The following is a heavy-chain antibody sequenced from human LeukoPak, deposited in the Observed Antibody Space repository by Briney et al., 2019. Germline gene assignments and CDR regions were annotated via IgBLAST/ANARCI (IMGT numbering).Heavy chain of an antibody. Sequence: SETLSLTCTVSGGSISSSSYYWGWIRQPPGKGLEWIGSIYYSGSTYYNPSLKIRVTISVDTSKNQFSLKLSSVTAADTAVYYCARQVEVYYYDSSGYPSAAPPLLDYWGQGTLVTASS. V-gene: IGHV4-39*01. CDR3: ARQVEVYYYDSSGYPSAAPPLLDY. J-gene: IGHJ4*02. CDR1: GGSISSSSYY. D-gene: IGHD3-22*01. CDR2: IYYSGST.